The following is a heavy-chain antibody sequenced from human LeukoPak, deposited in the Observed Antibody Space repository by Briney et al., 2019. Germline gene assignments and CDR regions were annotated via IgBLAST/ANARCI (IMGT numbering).Heavy chain of an antibody. Sequence: SETLSLTCTVSGGSISSSSYYWGWIRQPPGKGLEWIGSIYYSGSTYYNPSLKSRVTISVDTSKNQFSLKLSSVTAADTAVYYCARDMVVVPAARDGYYYYMDVWGKGTTVTISS. CDR1: GGSISSSSYY. J-gene: IGHJ6*03. V-gene: IGHV4-39*07. D-gene: IGHD2-2*01. CDR3: ARDMVVVPAARDGYYYYMDV. CDR2: IYYSGST.